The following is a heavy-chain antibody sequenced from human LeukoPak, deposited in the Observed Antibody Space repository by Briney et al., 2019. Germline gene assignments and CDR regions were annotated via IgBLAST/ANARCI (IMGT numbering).Heavy chain of an antibody. V-gene: IGHV1-46*01. D-gene: IGHD3-16*02. Sequence: ASVKVSCKASGYTFTNYYIHWVRQAPGQGLEWVGMINPSGGRTSYAQRFQGRVTVTTDTSTSTVYMQLSSLASEDTAVYYCARAFQSLGGLSLPDYWGQGTLVTVSS. CDR3: ARAFQSLGGLSLPDY. CDR2: INPSGGRT. J-gene: IGHJ4*02. CDR1: GYTFTNYY.